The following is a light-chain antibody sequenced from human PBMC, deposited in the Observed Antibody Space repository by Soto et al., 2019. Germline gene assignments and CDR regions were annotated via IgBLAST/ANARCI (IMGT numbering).Light chain of an antibody. CDR2: EVS. CDR3: SSHAGNNNYV. Sequence: QSALTQPPSASGSVGQSVTISCTGTSSDVGAYNYVSWYQQHPGKAPKLMIYEVSKRPSGVPDRFSGSKSGYTASLTVSGLQAADEADYYCSSHAGNNNYVFGTGTKLTVL. J-gene: IGLJ1*01. CDR1: SSDVGAYNY. V-gene: IGLV2-8*01.